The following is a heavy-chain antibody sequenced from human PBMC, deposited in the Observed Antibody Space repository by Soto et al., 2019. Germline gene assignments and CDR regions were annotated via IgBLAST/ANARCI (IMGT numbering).Heavy chain of an antibody. V-gene: IGHV4-31*03. CDR1: GGSISSGGYY. Sequence: SETLSLTCTVSGGSISSGGYYWSWIRQHPGKGLEWIGYIYYSGSTYYNPSLKSRVTISVDTSKNQFSLKLSSVTAADTAVYYCAGSGTETFDYWGQGTLVTVSS. CDR3: AGSGTETFDY. CDR2: IYYSGST. D-gene: IGHD3-10*01. J-gene: IGHJ4*02.